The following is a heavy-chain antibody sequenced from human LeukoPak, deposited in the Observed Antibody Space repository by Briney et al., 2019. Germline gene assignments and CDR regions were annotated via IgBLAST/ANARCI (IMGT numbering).Heavy chain of an antibody. V-gene: IGHV3-30*03. CDR3: AIDPSGWTY. CDR2: ISYDGSNK. J-gene: IGHJ4*02. D-gene: IGHD6-19*01. CDR1: GFTFSSYG. Sequence: GRSLRLSCAASGFTFSSYGMHWVRQAPGKGLEWVAVISYDGSNKYYADSVKGRFTISRDNSKNTLYLQMNSLRAEDTAVYYCAIDPSGWTYWGQGTLVTVSS.